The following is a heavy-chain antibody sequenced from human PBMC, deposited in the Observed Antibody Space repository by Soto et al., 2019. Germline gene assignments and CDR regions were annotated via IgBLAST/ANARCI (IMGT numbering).Heavy chain of an antibody. V-gene: IGHV4-59*08. J-gene: IGHJ6*03. CDR1: GGSISSYY. CDR3: ARHPGYCSSTSCYLKGAPYYYYYYYMDV. Sequence: SETLSLTCTVSGGSISSYYWSWIRQPPGKGLEWIGYIYYSGSTNYNPSLKSRVTISVDTSKNQFSLKLSSVTAADTAVYYCARHPGYCSSTSCYLKGAPYYYYYYYMDVWGKGTTVTVSS. CDR2: IYYSGST. D-gene: IGHD2-2*01.